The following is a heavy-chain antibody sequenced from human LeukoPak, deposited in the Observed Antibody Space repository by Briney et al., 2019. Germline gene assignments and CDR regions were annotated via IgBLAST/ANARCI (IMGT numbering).Heavy chain of an antibody. CDR3: ARDLSITMVRAPFY. D-gene: IGHD3-10*01. J-gene: IGHJ4*02. V-gene: IGHV1-2*02. Sequence: ASVKVSCKASGYTFNGYYIHWVRQAPGQGLEWMGWINPNSGGTNYAQKFQGRVTMTRDTSISTAFMELSRLRSDDTAAYYCARDLSITMVRAPFYWGPGTPVTVSS. CDR2: INPNSGGT. CDR1: GYTFNGYY.